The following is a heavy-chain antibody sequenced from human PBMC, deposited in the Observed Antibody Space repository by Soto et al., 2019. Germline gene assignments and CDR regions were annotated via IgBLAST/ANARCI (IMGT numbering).Heavy chain of an antibody. D-gene: IGHD2-21*01. CDR3: ARSHSAYYYYGRDV. J-gene: IGHJ6*02. V-gene: IGHV1-69*13. CDR2: IIPIFGTA. Sequence: SVKFSCKSSGGTFSSYAISWVRQAPGQGLEWMGGIIPIFGTANYAQKFQGRVTITADESTSTAYMELSSLRSEDTAVYYCARSHSAYYYYGRDVWCQWTTGTVS. CDR1: GGTFSSYA.